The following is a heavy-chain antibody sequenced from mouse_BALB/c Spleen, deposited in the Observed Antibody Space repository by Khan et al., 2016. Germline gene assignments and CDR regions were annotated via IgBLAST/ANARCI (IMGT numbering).Heavy chain of an antibody. CDR3: ARDEYGNYGAMDY. D-gene: IGHD2-10*02. V-gene: IGHV1-69*02. J-gene: IGHJ4*01. CDR2: IDPSDSET. CDR1: GYTFTSYW. Sequence: QVQLQQPGAELVKPGAPVKLSCKASGYTFTSYWMNWVKQRPGRGLEWIGRIDPSDSETHYNQKFKDKATLTVDKSSSTAYIQVSSLTSEDSAVYYCARDEYGNYGAMDYWGQGTSVTVSS.